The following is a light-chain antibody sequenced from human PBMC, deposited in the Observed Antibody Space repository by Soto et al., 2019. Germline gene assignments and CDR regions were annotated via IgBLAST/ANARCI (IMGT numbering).Light chain of an antibody. CDR1: QSISSW. CDR2: KAS. Sequence: DIQMTQSPSTLSASVGDRVTITCRASQSISSWVAWYQQKPGKGPKLLIYKASHLESGVPSRFSGSGSGTELTLTISSLQPGDFATYYCQHYNSYPWTFGHGTEVDIK. J-gene: IGKJ1*01. CDR3: QHYNSYPWT. V-gene: IGKV1-5*03.